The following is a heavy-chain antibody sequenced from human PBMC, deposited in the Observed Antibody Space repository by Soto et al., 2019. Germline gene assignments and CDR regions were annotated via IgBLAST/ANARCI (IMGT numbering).Heavy chain of an antibody. D-gene: IGHD4-17*01. J-gene: IGHJ4*02. CDR1: GTSVSSSPYY. CDR2: VYHSGRT. V-gene: IGHV4-39*01. Sequence: LSLTCIVSGTSVSSSPYYWGWIRQPPGKGLEWIANVYHSGRTSHNPSLRSRVTISLDTSSNQFSLKLSSVTAADTAVYFCARVYGAFDYWGQGTLVTVSS. CDR3: ARVYGAFDY.